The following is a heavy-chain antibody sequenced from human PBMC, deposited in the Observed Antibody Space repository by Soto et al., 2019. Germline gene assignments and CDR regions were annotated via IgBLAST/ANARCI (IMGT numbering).Heavy chain of an antibody. Sequence: GGSLRLSCAASGFTFSNYWMHWVRQAPGKGLVWVSRINTDGTSTTSADSVKGRFTISRDNAKNTLYLQMNSLRAEDTAVYYCARDVQFYGGNSDAFDIWGQGTKVTVSS. CDR2: INTDGTST. CDR1: GFTFSNYW. J-gene: IGHJ3*02. CDR3: ARDVQFYGGNSDAFDI. D-gene: IGHD4-17*01. V-gene: IGHV3-74*01.